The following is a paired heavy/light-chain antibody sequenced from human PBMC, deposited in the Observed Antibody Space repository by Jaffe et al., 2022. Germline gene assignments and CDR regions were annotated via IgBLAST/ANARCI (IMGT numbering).Heavy chain of an antibody. CDR1: GYIFTDYL. J-gene: IGHJ5*02. CDR2: INPNSGGT. D-gene: IGHD5-18*01. Sequence: QVQLVQSGAEVKNPGASVKVSCKTSGYIFTDYLIHWVRQAPGQGLEWMAWINPNSGGTKYAQKFQGRVTLTRDTSISTVYMELSSLTSDDTALYHCARHRIHTGWLDPWGQGTLVTVSS. V-gene: IGHV1-2*02. CDR3: ARHRIHTGWLDP.
Light chain of an antibody. CDR2: DVS. J-gene: IGLJ3*02. CDR3: TSYTTSGTWV. Sequence: QSALTQPASVSGSPGQSITFSCTGSSSDVGGYNYVSWYQQHPGKAPKLMISDVSNRPSGVSNRFSGSKSGNTASLTISGLQAEDEADYYCTSYTTSGTWVFGGGTKLTVL. CDR1: SSDVGGYNY. V-gene: IGLV2-14*03.